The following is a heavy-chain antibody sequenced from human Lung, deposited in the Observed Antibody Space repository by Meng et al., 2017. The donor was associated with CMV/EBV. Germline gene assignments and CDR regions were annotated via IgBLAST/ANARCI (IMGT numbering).Heavy chain of an antibody. J-gene: IGHJ5*02. D-gene: IGHD3-22*01. V-gene: IGHV4-39*07. CDR2: IYYSGST. CDR1: ISSSSYY. CDR3: ARDLGYYDSSGSNWFDP. Sequence: ISSSSYYWGWIRQPPGKGLEWIGSIYYSGSTYYNPSLKSRVTISVDTSKNQFSLKLSSVTAADTAVYYCARDLGYYDSSGSNWFDPWGQGTLVTVSS.